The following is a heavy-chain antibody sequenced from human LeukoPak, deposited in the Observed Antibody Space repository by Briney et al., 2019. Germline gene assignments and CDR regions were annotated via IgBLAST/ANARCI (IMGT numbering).Heavy chain of an antibody. CDR2: INPSGGST. V-gene: IGHV1-46*01. D-gene: IGHD3-10*01. CDR1: GYTFTSYY. CDR3: ARFTYYYGSGSYYGAKRLKELPDY. J-gene: IGHJ4*02. Sequence: ASVKVSCKASGYTFTSYYMHWVRQAPGQGLEWMGIINPSGGSTSYAQKFQGRVTMTRDTSTSTVYMELRSLRSDDTAVYYCARFTYYYGSGSYYGAKRLKELPDYWGQGTLVTVSS.